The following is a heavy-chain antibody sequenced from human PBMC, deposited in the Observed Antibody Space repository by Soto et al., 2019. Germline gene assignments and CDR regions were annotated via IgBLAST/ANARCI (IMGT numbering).Heavy chain of an antibody. D-gene: IGHD6-19*01. CDR1: GGSISSYF. Sequence: SETLSLTCTVSGGSISSYFWSWIRQPPGKGLEWIGYIYYSESTNYNPSLKSRVTISVDTSKNQFSLKLRSVTAADTAVYYCARDRGLGSGWYGWFDPWGQGTLVTVSS. V-gene: IGHV4-59*01. CDR3: ARDRGLGSGWYGWFDP. J-gene: IGHJ5*02. CDR2: IYYSEST.